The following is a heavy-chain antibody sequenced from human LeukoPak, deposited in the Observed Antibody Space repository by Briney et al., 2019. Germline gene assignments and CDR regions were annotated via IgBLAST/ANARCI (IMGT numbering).Heavy chain of an antibody. J-gene: IGHJ4*02. CDR1: GYTFTSYG. CDR2: ISADNGDT. D-gene: IGHD2-2*01. V-gene: IGHV1-18*01. Sequence: ASVKVSCKASGYTFTSYGISWVRQAPGQGLEWMGWISADNGDTKYAQNFQGRVTMTTDTSTSTAYMELGSLRSDDTAMYCCARDDCSSTNCFLGDYWGQGTLVTVSS. CDR3: ARDDCSSTNCFLGDY.